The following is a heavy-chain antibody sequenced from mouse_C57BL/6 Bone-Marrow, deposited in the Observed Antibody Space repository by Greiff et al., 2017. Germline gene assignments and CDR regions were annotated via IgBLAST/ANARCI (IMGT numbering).Heavy chain of an antibody. CDR2: IYHGDGDT. V-gene: IGHV1-80*01. CDR3: ARYSSYDFDY. J-gene: IGHJ2*01. Sequence: QVQLQQSGAELVKPGASVKISCKASGYAFSSYWMNWVKQRPGKGLEWIGQIYHGDGDTNYNGKFKGTATLTADKSSNTAYLQLSSLTSEDSAVYFCARYSSYDFDYGGQGTTLTVSS. D-gene: IGHD1-1*01. CDR1: GYAFSSYW.